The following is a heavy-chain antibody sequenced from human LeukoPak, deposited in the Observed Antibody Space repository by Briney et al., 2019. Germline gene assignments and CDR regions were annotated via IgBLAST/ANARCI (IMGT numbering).Heavy chain of an antibody. D-gene: IGHD2-15*01. CDR2: ISSSSSYI. V-gene: IGHV3-21*01. J-gene: IGHJ4*02. CDR3: ARSVVVAAPFDY. Sequence: GGSLRLSCAASRFTFSSYSMNWVRQAPGKGLEWVSSISSSSSYIYYADSVKGRFTISRDNAKNSLYLQMNSLRAEDTAVYYCARSVVVAAPFDYWGQGTLVTVSS. CDR1: RFTFSSYS.